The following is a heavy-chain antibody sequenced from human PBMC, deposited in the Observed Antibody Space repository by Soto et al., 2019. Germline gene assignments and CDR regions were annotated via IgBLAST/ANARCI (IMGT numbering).Heavy chain of an antibody. CDR2: IYPGDSDT. V-gene: IGHV5-51*01. D-gene: IGHD3-22*01. Sequence: GESLKISCKVSGYSFTSYWIGWVRQMPGKGLEWMGIIYPGDSDTRYSPSFQGQVTISADKSISTAYLQWSSLKASDTAMYYCARAYYYDSSGYYLLKNYYYGMDVWGQGTTVTVSS. J-gene: IGHJ6*02. CDR1: GYSFTSYW. CDR3: ARAYYYDSSGYYLLKNYYYGMDV.